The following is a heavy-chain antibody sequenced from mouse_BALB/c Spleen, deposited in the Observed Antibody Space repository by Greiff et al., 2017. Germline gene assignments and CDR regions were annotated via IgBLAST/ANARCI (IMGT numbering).Heavy chain of an antibody. CDR1: GFTFSNYW. CDR3: TGLTTAL. V-gene: IGHV6-6*02. CDR2: IRLKSNNYAT. J-gene: IGHJ2*01. Sequence: EVQGVESGGGLVQPGGSMKLSCVASGFTFSNYWMNWVRQSPEKGLEWVAEIRLKSNNYATHYAESVKGRFTISRDDSKSSVYLQMNNLRAEDTGIYYCTGLTTALWGQGTTLTVSS. D-gene: IGHD1-2*01.